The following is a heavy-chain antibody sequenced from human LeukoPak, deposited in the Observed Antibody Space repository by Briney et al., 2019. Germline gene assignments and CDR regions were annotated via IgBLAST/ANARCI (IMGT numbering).Heavy chain of an antibody. V-gene: IGHV3-30*19. D-gene: IGHD2-15*01. Sequence: QPGRSLRLSCAASGFTFSSYGIHWVRQAPGKGLEWLGHMSDDGSEKHYVDSVRGRFTISRDPSKNTLYLEMTSLRTEDTAVYYCAREADSGYYRTVDYWGQGTMVTVS. CDR3: AREADSGYYRTVDY. J-gene: IGHJ4*02. CDR2: MSDDGSEK. CDR1: GFTFSSYG.